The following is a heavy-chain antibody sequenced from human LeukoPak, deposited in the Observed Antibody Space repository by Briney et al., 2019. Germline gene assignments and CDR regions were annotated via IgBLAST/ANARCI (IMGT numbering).Heavy chain of an antibody. CDR3: AKPPSPYNWNLPGLY. D-gene: IGHD1-7*01. CDR1: GFTFSSYG. V-gene: IGHV3-23*01. J-gene: IGHJ4*02. Sequence: GGSLRLSCAASGFTFSSYGMHWVRQAPGKGLEWVAVISGSGGSTYYADSVKGRFTISRDNSKNTLYLQMNSLRAEDTAVYYCAKPPSPYNWNLPGLYWGQGTLVTVSS. CDR2: ISGSGGST.